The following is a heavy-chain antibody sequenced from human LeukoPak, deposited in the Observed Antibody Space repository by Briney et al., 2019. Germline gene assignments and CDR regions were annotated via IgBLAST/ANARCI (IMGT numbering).Heavy chain of an antibody. Sequence: SETLSITCAVYGGSFSGYYWSWIRQPAGKGLEWIGRIYTSGSTNYNPSLKSRVTISVDTSKNQFSLKLSSVTAADTAVYYCARHSITMIVKGAFDIWGQGTMVTVSS. CDR1: GGSFSGYY. CDR2: IYTSGST. D-gene: IGHD3-22*01. V-gene: IGHV4-59*10. J-gene: IGHJ3*02. CDR3: ARHSITMIVKGAFDI.